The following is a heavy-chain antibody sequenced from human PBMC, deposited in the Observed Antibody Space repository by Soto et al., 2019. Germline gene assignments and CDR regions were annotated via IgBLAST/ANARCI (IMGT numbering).Heavy chain of an antibody. D-gene: IGHD6-13*01. CDR1: GGSFSGYY. CDR3: ARAAMGGSSWPFDY. J-gene: IGHJ4*02. Sequence: SETLSLTCAVYGGSFSGYYWTWIRQPPGTGLEWIGEINHSGSTNYNPSLKSRVTISVDKSKNQFSLKLSSVTAADTAVYYCARAAMGGSSWPFDYWGQGTLVTVSS. V-gene: IGHV4-34*01. CDR2: INHSGST.